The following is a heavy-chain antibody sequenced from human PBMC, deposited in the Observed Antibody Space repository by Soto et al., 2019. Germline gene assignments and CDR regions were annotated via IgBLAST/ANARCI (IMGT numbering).Heavy chain of an antibody. J-gene: IGHJ6*02. CDR1: GYTFTSYG. CDR3: ARDNDPYYYYGMDV. CDR2: ISAYNGNT. Sequence: ASVKVSCKXSGYTFTSYGISWVRQAPGQGLEWMGWISAYNGNTNYAQKLQGRVTMTTDTSTSTAYMELRSLRSDDTAVYYCARDNDPYYYYGMDVWGQGTTVTVSS. V-gene: IGHV1-18*04. D-gene: IGHD1-1*01.